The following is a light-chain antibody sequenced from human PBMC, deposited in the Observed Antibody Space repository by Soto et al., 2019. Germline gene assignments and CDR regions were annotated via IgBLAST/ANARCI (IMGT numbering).Light chain of an antibody. Sequence: ETVMTQAPATLSVSPGERATLFCRASQSVSGNLAWYQHKPGQAPRLLIYAASTRATGCPVRFSGSGSGTEFTLTISSLQSEDFAFYYCQQYNDWPRATFGQGTKVDIK. CDR1: QSVSGN. J-gene: IGKJ1*01. CDR2: AAS. V-gene: IGKV3-15*01. CDR3: QQYNDWPRAT.